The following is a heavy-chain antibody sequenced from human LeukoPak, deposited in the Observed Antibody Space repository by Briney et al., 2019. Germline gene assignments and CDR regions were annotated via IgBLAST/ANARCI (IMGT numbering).Heavy chain of an antibody. J-gene: IGHJ5*02. D-gene: IGHD3-22*01. Sequence: SETLSLTCAVSGGSISSSSYYWGWIRQPPGKGLEWIGSMYFSGSTYYNPSLKSRVTISVDTSKTHFSLKLSSVTAADTAVYYCARAQYFYDSSGYANWFDPWGQGTLVTVSS. V-gene: IGHV4-39*07. CDR2: MYFSGST. CDR3: ARAQYFYDSSGYANWFDP. CDR1: GGSISSSSYY.